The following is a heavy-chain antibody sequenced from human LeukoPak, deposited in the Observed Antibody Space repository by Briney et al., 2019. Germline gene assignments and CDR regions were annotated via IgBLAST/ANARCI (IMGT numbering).Heavy chain of an antibody. Sequence: SETLSLTCTVSGYSISSGYYWGWIRQPPGKGLEWIGSIYHSGSTYYNPSLNSRVTISVDTSKNQFSLKLSSVTAADTAVYYCARYEAVAGVFDYWGQGTLVTASS. CDR2: IYHSGST. CDR3: ARYEAVAGVFDY. CDR1: GYSISSGYY. V-gene: IGHV4-38-2*02. J-gene: IGHJ4*02. D-gene: IGHD6-19*01.